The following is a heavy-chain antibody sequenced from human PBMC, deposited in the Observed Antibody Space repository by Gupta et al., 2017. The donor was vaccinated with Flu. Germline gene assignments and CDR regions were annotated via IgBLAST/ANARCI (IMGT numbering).Heavy chain of an antibody. CDR2: LGYDGSKK. CDR1: GFTFSRYG. Sequence: QVQLVESGGGVVQPGRSLRLSCAASGFTFSRYGIHWVRQAPGKGLGWVAGLGYDGSKKYCADPVEGRFTISRDNSKNTLYLQMNSLRAEDTAVYYCARGYVSHRRNYSGWYYFDYWGQGTLVTVAS. J-gene: IGHJ4*02. D-gene: IGHD6-19*01. V-gene: IGHV3-33*01. CDR3: ARGYVSHRRNYSGWYYFDY.